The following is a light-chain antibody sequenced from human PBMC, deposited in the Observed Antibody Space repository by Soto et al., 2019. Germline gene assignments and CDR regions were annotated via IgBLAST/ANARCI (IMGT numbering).Light chain of an antibody. CDR2: LGS. V-gene: IGKV2-28*01. Sequence: DIWMTQSPLSLPLTPGEPASISCRSSQSLLHSNGYNYLDWYLQKPGQSPQLLIYLGSNRASGVPDRFSGSGSGTDFTLKISRVEAEDVGVYYCMQALQTPYTFGQGTKLEIK. CDR1: QSLLHSNGYNY. CDR3: MQALQTPYT. J-gene: IGKJ2*01.